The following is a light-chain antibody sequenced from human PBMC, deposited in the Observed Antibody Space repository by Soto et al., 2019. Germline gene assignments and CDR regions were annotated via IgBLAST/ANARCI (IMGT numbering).Light chain of an antibody. CDR2: DAS. Sequence: DIQMTQSPSTLSASVGDIVTITCRASQSISIWLAWYQQKPGKAPKLLIYDASNLESGVTSRFSGSRSGTEFTLTISILQPDDFATYYCQQYDIYSWTFGQGTKMEIK. V-gene: IGKV1-5*01. CDR3: QQYDIYSWT. CDR1: QSISIW. J-gene: IGKJ1*01.